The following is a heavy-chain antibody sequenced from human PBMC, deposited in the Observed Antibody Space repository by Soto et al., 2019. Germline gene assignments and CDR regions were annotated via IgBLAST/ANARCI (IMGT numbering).Heavy chain of an antibody. CDR3: ARDYDSSGYHSTY. V-gene: IGHV3-74*01. CDR2: ITSDGSRS. J-gene: IGHJ4*02. CDR1: GFTFSSYW. D-gene: IGHD3-22*01. Sequence: GGSLRLSCAASGFTFSSYWMHWVRQVPGKGLMWVSRITSDGSRSIYADSVKGRFTISRDNAKNTLFLQMNSLRAEDTAVYYCARDYDSSGYHSTYWGRGTLVTVSS.